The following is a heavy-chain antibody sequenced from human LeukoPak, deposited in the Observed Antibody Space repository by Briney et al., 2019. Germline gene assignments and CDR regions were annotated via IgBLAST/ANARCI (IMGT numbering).Heavy chain of an antibody. V-gene: IGHV3-23*01. D-gene: IGHD3-3*01. J-gene: IGHJ4*02. CDR1: GFTFRNYA. Sequence: GGSLRLSCAASGFTFRNYAMSWVRQAPGKGLEWVATIIDGGGTTYYADSMKGRFTISRDNSKNTLYLQMNSLRAEDTAVYYCARDKEVLRFLEWLLFPDYWGQGTLVTVSS. CDR3: ARDKEVLRFLEWLLFPDY. CDR2: IIDGGGTT.